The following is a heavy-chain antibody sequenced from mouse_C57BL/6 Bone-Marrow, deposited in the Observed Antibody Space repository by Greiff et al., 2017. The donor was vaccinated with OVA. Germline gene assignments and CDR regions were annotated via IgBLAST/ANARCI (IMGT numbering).Heavy chain of an antibody. V-gene: IGHV14-4*01. CDR2: VDPENGDT. Sequence: EVKLMESGAELVRPGASVKLSCTASGFNIKDDYMHWVKQRPEQGLEWIGWVDPENGDTEYASKFQGKATITADTSSNTAYLQLSSLTSEDTAVYYCTTRRNYGFAYWGQGTLVTVSA. CDR1: GFNIKDDY. D-gene: IGHD1-1*01. J-gene: IGHJ3*01. CDR3: TTRRNYGFAY.